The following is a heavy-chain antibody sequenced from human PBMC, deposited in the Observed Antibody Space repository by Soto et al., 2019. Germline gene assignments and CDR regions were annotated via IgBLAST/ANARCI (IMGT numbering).Heavy chain of an antibody. J-gene: IGHJ6*02. D-gene: IGHD5-18*01. Sequence: PGGSLRLSCAASGFTFSSYGMHWVRQAPGKGLEWVAVIWYDGSNKYYADSVKGRFTISRDNSKNTLYLQMNSLRAEDTAVYYCARPDTAMVPYPYYYYYGMDVWGQGTTVTVSS. CDR1: GFTFSSYG. V-gene: IGHV3-33*01. CDR3: ARPDTAMVPYPYYYYYGMDV. CDR2: IWYDGSNK.